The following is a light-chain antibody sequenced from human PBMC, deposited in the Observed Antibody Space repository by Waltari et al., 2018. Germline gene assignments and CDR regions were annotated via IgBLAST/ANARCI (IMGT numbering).Light chain of an antibody. Sequence: DIQMTQSPSSLSASVGDRVTLTCRASQSISSYLNWYQQKPGKAPKLLIYAASSLQIGVPSRFSGSGSGTDFTLTISSLQPEDFATYYCQQSYSTLALTFGGGTRVEIK. CDR2: AAS. J-gene: IGKJ4*01. CDR1: QSISSY. V-gene: IGKV1-39*01. CDR3: QQSYSTLALT.